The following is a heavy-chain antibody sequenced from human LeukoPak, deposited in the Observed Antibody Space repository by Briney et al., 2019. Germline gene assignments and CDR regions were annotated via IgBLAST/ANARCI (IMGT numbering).Heavy chain of an antibody. Sequence: GGSLRLSCAASGFTFSSYAMSWVRQAPGKGLEWVSAISGSGGSTYYADSVEGRFTISRDNSKNTLYLQMNSLRAEDTAVYYCANFVGATPDAFDIWGQGTMVTVSS. V-gene: IGHV3-23*01. CDR1: GFTFSSYA. D-gene: IGHD1-26*01. CDR2: ISGSGGST. J-gene: IGHJ3*02. CDR3: ANFVGATPDAFDI.